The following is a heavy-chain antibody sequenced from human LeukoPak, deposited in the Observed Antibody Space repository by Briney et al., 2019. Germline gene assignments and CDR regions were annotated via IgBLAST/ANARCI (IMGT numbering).Heavy chain of an antibody. Sequence: SETLSLTFTVSVGSISSSSYYWGWIRQPPGKGLDWIGSIYYSGSTYYNPSLKSRVTISVDTSKSQFSLRLSSVTAADTAVYYCASLYDSGFNFDYWGQGTLVTVSS. J-gene: IGHJ4*02. CDR1: VGSISSSSYY. D-gene: IGHD3-10*01. CDR2: IYYSGST. V-gene: IGHV4-39*07. CDR3: ASLYDSGFNFDY.